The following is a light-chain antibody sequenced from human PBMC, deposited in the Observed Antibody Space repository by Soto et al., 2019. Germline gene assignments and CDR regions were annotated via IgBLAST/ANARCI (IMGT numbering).Light chain of an antibody. V-gene: IGLV2-14*03. CDR1: SSDVGGYKY. CDR3: CSYTTSNTRQMV. Sequence: QSVLTQPASVSGSPGQSITISCTGTSSDVGGYKYVSWYQHHPGKAPKLMIYDVSNRPSGVSNRFSGPKSGNTASLTISGLQPEDEADYYCCSYTTSNTRQMVFGTGTKLTVL. J-gene: IGLJ1*01. CDR2: DVS.